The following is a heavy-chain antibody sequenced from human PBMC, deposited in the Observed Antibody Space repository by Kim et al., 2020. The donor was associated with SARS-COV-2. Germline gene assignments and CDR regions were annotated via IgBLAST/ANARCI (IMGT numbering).Heavy chain of an antibody. D-gene: IGHD5-18*01. J-gene: IGHJ6*02. V-gene: IGHV3-30*07. CDR3: ARDAYSYGEGYAYYYGMDV. Sequence: GRFTIARDNSKNTLYLQMNGLRAEDTAVYYCARDAYSYGEGYAYYYGMDVWGQGTTVTVSS.